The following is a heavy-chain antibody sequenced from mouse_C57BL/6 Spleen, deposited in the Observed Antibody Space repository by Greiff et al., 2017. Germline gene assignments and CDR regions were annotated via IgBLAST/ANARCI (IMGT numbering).Heavy chain of an antibody. J-gene: IGHJ2*01. CDR2: IDHSASYT. Sequence: QVQLQQPGAELVMPGASVKLSCKASGFTFTSYWMHWVPQRPGKGLEWIGEIDHSASYTNYNQKFKGKFTLTVDKSSSTAYMQLSSLTSEDSAVYYCAREDYWGQGTTLTVSS. CDR1: GFTFTSYW. V-gene: IGHV1-69*01. CDR3: AREDY.